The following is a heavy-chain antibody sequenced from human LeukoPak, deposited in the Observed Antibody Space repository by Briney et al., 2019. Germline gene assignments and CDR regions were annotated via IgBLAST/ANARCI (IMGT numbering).Heavy chain of an antibody. V-gene: IGHV3-66*01. D-gene: IGHD3-22*01. CDR3: VTTDQYNSSGYPFDH. J-gene: IGHJ4*02. CDR2: IYSGGST. Sequence: PGGSLRLSCAASGFTVSNNYMSWVRRAPGKGLEWVSVIYSGGSTYHADSVKGRFSISRDNSKNTLYLQVSSLRAEDTAVYHCVTTDQYNSSGYPFDHWGQGTLVTVSS. CDR1: GFTVSNNY.